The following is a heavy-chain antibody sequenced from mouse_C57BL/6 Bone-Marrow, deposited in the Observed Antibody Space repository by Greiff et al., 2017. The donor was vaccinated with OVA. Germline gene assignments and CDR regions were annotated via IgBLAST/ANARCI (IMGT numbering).Heavy chain of an antibody. CDR1: GYTFTDYE. D-gene: IGHD4-1*02. Sequence: VKLQESGAELVRPGASVTLSCKASGYTFTDYEMHWVKQTPVHGLEWIGAIDPETGGTAYNQKFKGKAILTADKSSSTAYMELRSLTSEDSAVYYCTRGQLGLDYWGQGTTLTVSS. CDR2: IDPETGGT. CDR3: TRGQLGLDY. V-gene: IGHV1-15*01. J-gene: IGHJ2*01.